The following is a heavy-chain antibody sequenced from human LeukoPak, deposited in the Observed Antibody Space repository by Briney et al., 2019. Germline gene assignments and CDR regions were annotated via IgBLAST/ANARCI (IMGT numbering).Heavy chain of an antibody. V-gene: IGHV3-23*01. CDR2: MSGRGVST. CDR3: AKDCNGGNCYIDY. CDR1: GFTFTNYA. D-gene: IGHD2-15*01. J-gene: IGHJ4*02. Sequence: PGGSLRLSCAASGFTFTNYAMSWVRQAPGKGLEWVSGMSGRGVSTYYADSVKGRFTISSDNSKNTLYLQMNSLRAEDTAIYYCAKDCNGGNCYIDYWGQGTLATVAS.